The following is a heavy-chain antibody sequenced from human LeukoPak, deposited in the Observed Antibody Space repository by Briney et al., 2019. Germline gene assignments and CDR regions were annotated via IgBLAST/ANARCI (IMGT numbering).Heavy chain of an antibody. J-gene: IGHJ6*02. D-gene: IGHD6-19*01. CDR3: ARDSIAVAGTQYYGMDV. Sequence: GGSLRLSCAASGFTFSSYGMHWVRQAPGKGLEWVAVIWYDGSNKYYAYSVKGRFTISRDNSKNTLYLQMNSLRAEDTAVYYCARDSIAVAGTQYYGMDVWGQGTTVTVSS. CDR2: IWYDGSNK. CDR1: GFTFSSYG. V-gene: IGHV3-33*01.